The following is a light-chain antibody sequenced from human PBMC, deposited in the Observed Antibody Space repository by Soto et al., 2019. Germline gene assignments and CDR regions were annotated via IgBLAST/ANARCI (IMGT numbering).Light chain of an antibody. Sequence: EVVMTQSPASLSVSPGERATLSCRASHSVSSSLAWYQQKPGQAPRLLISGASTRAAGVPDRFSGSGSGTEFTLTISRLEPEDFTVYYCHHYETFGQGTKVDIK. V-gene: IGKV3D-15*01. CDR2: GAS. CDR1: HSVSSS. CDR3: HHYET. J-gene: IGKJ1*01.